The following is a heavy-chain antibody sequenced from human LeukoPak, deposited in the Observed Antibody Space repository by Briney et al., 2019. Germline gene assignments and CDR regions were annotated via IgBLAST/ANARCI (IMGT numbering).Heavy chain of an antibody. V-gene: IGHV5-51*01. CDR2: IYPGDSDT. D-gene: IGHD5-18*01. J-gene: IGHJ3*02. Sequence: GESLKISCKGSGYSFTSYWIGWMRQMPGKGLEWMGIIYPGDSDTRYSPSFQGQVTISADKSISTAYLQWSSLKASDTAMYYCARLDTAMVASWDAFDIWGQGTMVTVSS. CDR1: GYSFTSYW. CDR3: ARLDTAMVASWDAFDI.